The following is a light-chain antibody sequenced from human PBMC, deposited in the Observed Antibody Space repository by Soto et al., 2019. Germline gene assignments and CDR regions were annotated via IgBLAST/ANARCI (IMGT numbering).Light chain of an antibody. J-gene: IGKJ2*01. CDR1: QSVSST. Sequence: EIGMTQSPATLSVSPGERATLSGRASQSVSSTLAWYQQKPGQAPRLPIYGTSTRATAIPARFSGSGSGTEFTLTISSLQSEDFAVYYCQQYYNWPPYTFGQGTKLEIK. CDR3: QQYYNWPPYT. V-gene: IGKV3-15*01. CDR2: GTS.